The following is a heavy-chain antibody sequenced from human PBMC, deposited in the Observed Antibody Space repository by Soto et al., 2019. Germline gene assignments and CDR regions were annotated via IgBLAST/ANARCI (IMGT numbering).Heavy chain of an antibody. CDR3: ASNMPDSSGYLSAFDI. D-gene: IGHD3-22*01. Sequence: PGGSLRLSCAASGFTVSSNYMSWVRQAPGEGLEWVSVIYSGGSTYYADSVKGRFTISRDNSKNTLYLQMNSLRAENTAVYYCASNMPDSSGYLSAFDIWGQGTMVTVSS. V-gene: IGHV3-53*01. J-gene: IGHJ3*02. CDR1: GFTVSSNY. CDR2: IYSGGST.